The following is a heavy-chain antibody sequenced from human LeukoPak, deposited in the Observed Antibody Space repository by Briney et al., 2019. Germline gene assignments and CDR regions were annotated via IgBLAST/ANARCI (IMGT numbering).Heavy chain of an antibody. Sequence: SETLSLTCAVSGGSISSSNWWSWVRPPPGKGREWMGEIYHSGSTNYNPSLKSRVTISVDTSKNQFSLKLSSVTAADTAVYYCARDRSSSWYRYFQHWGQGTLVTVSS. J-gene: IGHJ1*01. D-gene: IGHD6-13*01. CDR3: ARDRSSSWYRYFQH. CDR1: GGSISSSNW. V-gene: IGHV4-4*02. CDR2: IYHSGST.